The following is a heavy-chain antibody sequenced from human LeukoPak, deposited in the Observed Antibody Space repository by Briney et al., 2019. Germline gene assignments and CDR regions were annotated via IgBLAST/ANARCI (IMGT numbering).Heavy chain of an antibody. D-gene: IGHD2-2*01. Sequence: SHTLSLTCTVSGRSISSGSYYWSWIRQTAGRGLEWIGRIYTSGSTNYNPSLKSRVTISVDTSKNQFSLKLSSVTAADTAVYYFARDADIVVVPAAMSDYYYYYYMDGWGKGTTVTVSS. V-gene: IGHV4-61*02. CDR1: GRSISSGSYY. CDR3: ARDADIVVVPAAMSDYYYYYYMDG. J-gene: IGHJ6*03. CDR2: IYTSGST.